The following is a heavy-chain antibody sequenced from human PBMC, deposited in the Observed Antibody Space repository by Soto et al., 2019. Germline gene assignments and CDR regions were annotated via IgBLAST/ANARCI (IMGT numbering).Heavy chain of an antibody. V-gene: IGHV1-69*01. J-gene: IGHJ4*02. D-gene: IGHD1-26*01. CDR2: IIHIFGTA. Sequence: QVQLVQSGAEVKKPGSSVKVSCKASGGTFSSYSINWVRQAPGQGLEWMGEIIHIFGTANYAQKFQGRVKITADESTSTAYMKLSSLRSEGTAVYYCARDGGRHAGGIDYWGQGTLVTVSS. CDR3: ARDGGRHAGGIDY. CDR1: GGTFSSYS.